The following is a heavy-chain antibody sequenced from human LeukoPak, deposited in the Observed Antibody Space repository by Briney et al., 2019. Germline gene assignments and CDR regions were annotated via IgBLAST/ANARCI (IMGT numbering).Heavy chain of an antibody. D-gene: IGHD3-10*01. CDR1: GGSVSGGNFY. CDR2: IFHSGST. Sequence: SETLSLTCTVSGGSVSGGNFYWSWIRQPPGKGLEWIGYIFHSGSTNYNPSLKSRVTISVDTSKNQFSLKLSSVTAADTAVYYCAREEYGSGSYYRGWFDPWGQGTLVTVSS. CDR3: AREEYGSGSYYRGWFDP. V-gene: IGHV4-61*01. J-gene: IGHJ5*02.